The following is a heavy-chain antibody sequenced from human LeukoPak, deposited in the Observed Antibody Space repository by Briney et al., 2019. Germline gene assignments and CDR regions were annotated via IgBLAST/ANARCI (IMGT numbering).Heavy chain of an antibody. D-gene: IGHD4-11*01. CDR2: ISSSSSYI. J-gene: IGHJ6*02. CDR3: ARSKTYYYGMDV. V-gene: IGHV3-21*01. Sequence: PGGSLRLSCAASGFTFSSYAMSWVRQAPGKGLEWVSSISSSSSYIYYADSVKGRFTISRDNAKNSLYLQMNSLRAEDTAVYYCARSKTYYYGMDVWGQGTTVTVSS. CDR1: GFTFSSYA.